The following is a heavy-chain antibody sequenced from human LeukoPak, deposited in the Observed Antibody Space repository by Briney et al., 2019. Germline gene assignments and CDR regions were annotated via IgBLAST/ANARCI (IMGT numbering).Heavy chain of an antibody. CDR1: GFTFSSYS. J-gene: IGHJ4*02. V-gene: IGHV3-21*01. CDR2: ISSRSSYI. Sequence: PGGSLRLSCAASGFTFSSYSMNWVRQAPGKGLEWVSSISSRSSYIYYVDSVKGRFTISSDNAKNPLYLQMNSLRAEDTAVYYCTPLLQVDYWGQGTLVTVSS. CDR3: TPLLQVDY. D-gene: IGHD3-10*01.